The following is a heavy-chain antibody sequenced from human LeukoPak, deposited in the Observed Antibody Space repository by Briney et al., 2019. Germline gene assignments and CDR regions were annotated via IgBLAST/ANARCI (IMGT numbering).Heavy chain of an antibody. CDR3: AREYRDYYDSSGNYLDF. J-gene: IGHJ4*02. CDR1: GYSFTNYG. D-gene: IGHD3-22*01. Sequence: ASVKVSCKASGYSFTNYGISWVRQAPGQGLEWMGWISGYNGKTNYIQKLQGRVTMTTDTSTSTAYMEVRSLRSDDTAVYYCAREYRDYYDSSGNYLDFWGQGTLVTVSS. V-gene: IGHV1-18*01. CDR2: ISGYNGKT.